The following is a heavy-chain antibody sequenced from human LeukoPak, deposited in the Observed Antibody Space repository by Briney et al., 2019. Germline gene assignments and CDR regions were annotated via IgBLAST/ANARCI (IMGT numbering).Heavy chain of an antibody. J-gene: IGHJ4*02. CDR1: GYTFTSYW. Sequence: GESLQISCQGSGYTFTSYWIGWVRQLPGKGLEWMGIIYPGDSDTRYSPSFQGQVTISADKSISTAYLQWSSLKASDTAMYYCARLKNTYYYDYWGQGTLVTVSS. CDR3: ARLKNTYYYDY. CDR2: IYPGDSDT. V-gene: IGHV5-51*01.